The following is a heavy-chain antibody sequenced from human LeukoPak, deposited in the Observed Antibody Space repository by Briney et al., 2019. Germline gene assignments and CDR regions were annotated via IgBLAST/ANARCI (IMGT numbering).Heavy chain of an antibody. V-gene: IGHV3-72*01. J-gene: IGHJ3*02. D-gene: IGHD3-22*01. CDR1: AFTFSDHY. CDR3: VRVGNYYDSRGYSTDAFDI. CDR2: IRNRAKSYTI. Sequence: GGSLRLSCGPSAFTFSDHYMVWVRQAPGKGLEWVGRIRNRAKSYTIQYAPSVKDRFTISRDASRNPLYLQMNSLKTEDTAVYFCVRVGNYYDSRGYSTDAFDIWGQGTMVTVSS.